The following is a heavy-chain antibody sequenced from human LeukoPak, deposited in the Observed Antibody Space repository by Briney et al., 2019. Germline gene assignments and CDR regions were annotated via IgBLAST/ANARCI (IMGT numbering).Heavy chain of an antibody. CDR2: MYYRGST. V-gene: IGHV4-39*01. J-gene: IGHJ5*02. CDR3: ARHRRSGGSGHPLT. D-gene: IGHD3-10*01. Sequence: ASETLSLTCTVSGGSISSTSDYWGWIRQAPGKGLEWIGSMYYRGSTYFNASLKSRVTISVDTSKNQFYLKLSSVTAADTAVYYCARHRRSGGSGHPLTWGQGTLVTVSS. CDR1: GGSISSTSDY.